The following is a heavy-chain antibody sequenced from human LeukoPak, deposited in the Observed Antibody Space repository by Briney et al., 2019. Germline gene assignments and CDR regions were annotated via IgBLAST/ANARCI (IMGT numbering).Heavy chain of an antibody. CDR1: GYTFPDYY. J-gene: IGHJ4*02. D-gene: IGHD2-2*01. CDR2: SNPNSGGT. Sequence: GASVKVSCKASGYTFPDYYIHWVRQAPGQGLEWMAWSNPNSGGTYYAQNFHDRIALTRDTSISTAYMELSRLRSADTAIYYCARANALYCSSTSCLFDYWGQGTLVTVSS. CDR3: ARANALYCSSTSCLFDY. V-gene: IGHV1-2*02.